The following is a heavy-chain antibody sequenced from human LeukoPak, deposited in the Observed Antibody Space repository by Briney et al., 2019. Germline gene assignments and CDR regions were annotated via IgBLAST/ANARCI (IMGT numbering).Heavy chain of an antibody. V-gene: IGHV3-48*04. CDR3: ARDNTVTTLGAFDI. Sequence: GGSLRLSCAASGFTFSSYWMSWVRQAPGKGLEWVSYISSSSSTIYYADSVKGRFTISRDNAKNSLYLQMNSLRAEDTAVYYRARDNTVTTLGAFDIWGQGTMVTVSS. J-gene: IGHJ3*02. CDR1: GFTFSSYW. D-gene: IGHD4-17*01. CDR2: ISSSSSTI.